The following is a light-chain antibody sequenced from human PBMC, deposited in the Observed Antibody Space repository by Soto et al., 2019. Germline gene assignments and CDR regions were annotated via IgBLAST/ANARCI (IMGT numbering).Light chain of an antibody. CDR1: SSNIVADYD. J-gene: IGLJ2*01. Sequence: QAVLTQPPAVSGAPGQMVTISCSGISSNIVADYDVHWYQQLPGTAPKLLIYGNINRPSGVPDRFSASKSGTSASLAITGLQAEDECGYYCQSYDSSLRGVVFGGGTKLTVL. CDR3: QSYDSSLRGVV. CDR2: GNI. V-gene: IGLV1-40*01.